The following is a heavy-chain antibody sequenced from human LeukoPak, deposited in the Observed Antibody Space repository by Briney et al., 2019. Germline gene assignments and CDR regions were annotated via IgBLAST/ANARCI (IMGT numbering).Heavy chain of an antibody. CDR1: GGTFSSYA. CDR2: IIPIFGTA. V-gene: IGHV1-69*13. D-gene: IGHD1-26*01. J-gene: IGHJ6*03. CDR3: ARDRDGGSRLWGDYYYMDA. Sequence: ASVKVSCKASGGTFSSYAISWVRQAPGQGLEWMGGIIPIFGTANYAQKFQGRVTITADESTSTAYMELSSLRSEDTAVYYCARDRDGGSRLWGDYYYMDAWGKGTTVTISS.